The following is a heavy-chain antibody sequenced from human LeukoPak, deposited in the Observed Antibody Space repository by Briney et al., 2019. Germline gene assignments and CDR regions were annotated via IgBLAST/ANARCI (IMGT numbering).Heavy chain of an antibody. D-gene: IGHD2-15*01. J-gene: IGHJ4*02. CDR3: ARDLGDDRVYCSGGSCYGIPY. CDR1: GGTFSSYA. CDR2: IIPIFGTA. V-gene: IGHV1-69*05. Sequence: SVKVSCKASGGTFSSYAISWVRQAPGQGLEWMGGIIPIFGTANYAQKFQGRVTITTDESTSTAYMELSSLRSEDTAVYYCARDLGDDRVYCSGGSCYGIPYWGQGTLVTVSS.